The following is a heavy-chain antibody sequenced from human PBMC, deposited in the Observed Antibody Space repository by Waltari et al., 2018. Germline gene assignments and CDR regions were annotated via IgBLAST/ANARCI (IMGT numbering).Heavy chain of an antibody. Sequence: QVQLVQSGAEVKKPGASVKISCKASGYTFNRFAIHWVRQAPGQRLEWMGWINAGDGNTKYSQEFQGRVTITADTSTDTAYMELSSLRSEDTAVYYCATDGLLWFGEFPNWFDPWGQGTLVTVSS. CDR1: GYTFNRFA. J-gene: IGHJ5*02. V-gene: IGHV1-3*03. CDR3: ATDGLLWFGEFPNWFDP. CDR2: INAGDGNT. D-gene: IGHD3-10*01.